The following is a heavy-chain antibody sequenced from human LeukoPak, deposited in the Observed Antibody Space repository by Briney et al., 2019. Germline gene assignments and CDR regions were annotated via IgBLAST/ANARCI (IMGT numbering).Heavy chain of an antibody. D-gene: IGHD6-13*01. Sequence: ASVKVSCKASGYTFTGYYMHWVRQAPGQGLEWMGRINPNSGGTNYAQKFQGRVTLTRDTSISTAYMELSRLRSDDAAVYYCARDQGQQLVPDYWGQGTLVTVSS. J-gene: IGHJ4*02. V-gene: IGHV1-2*06. CDR3: ARDQGQQLVPDY. CDR1: GYTFTGYY. CDR2: INPNSGGT.